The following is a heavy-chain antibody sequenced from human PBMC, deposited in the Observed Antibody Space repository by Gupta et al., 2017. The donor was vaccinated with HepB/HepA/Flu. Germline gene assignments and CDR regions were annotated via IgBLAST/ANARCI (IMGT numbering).Heavy chain of an antibody. CDR3: ARISMITFGGVIA. J-gene: IGHJ4*02. CDR1: GGSISSSSYY. V-gene: IGHV4-39*01. Sequence: QLQLQESGPGLVKPSETLSLTCTVSGGSISSSSYYWGWLRQPPGKRLEWIGSIYYSGSTYYNPSLKSRVTISVDTSKNQFSLKLSSVTAADTAVYYCARISMITFGGVIAWGQGTLVTVSS. D-gene: IGHD3-16*02. CDR2: IYYSGST.